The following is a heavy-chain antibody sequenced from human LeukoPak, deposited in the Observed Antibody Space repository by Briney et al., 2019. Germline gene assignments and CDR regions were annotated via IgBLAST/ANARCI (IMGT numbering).Heavy chain of an antibody. J-gene: IGHJ4*02. CDR1: GFTFSSYG. CDR3: ARESSIVGARIPFDY. D-gene: IGHD1-26*01. CDR2: IKHDGSEK. Sequence: GGSLRLSCAASGFTFSSYGMSWVRQAPGQGLEWVAHIKHDGSEKYYLDSVRGRFTISRDNSKNTLYLQMNRLRAEGTAVYFCARESSIVGARIPFDYWGEGTLVSVST. V-gene: IGHV3-7*01.